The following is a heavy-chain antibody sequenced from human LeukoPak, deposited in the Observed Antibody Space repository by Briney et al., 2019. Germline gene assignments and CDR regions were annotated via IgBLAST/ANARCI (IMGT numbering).Heavy chain of an antibody. J-gene: IGHJ4*02. Sequence: GGSLRLSCAASGITFSRFWMSWVRQAPGKGLQWVANINQDGSEKHYVDSVKGRFTISRDNAKNSLYLQMNSLRVEDTAVYYCAKEGRSLQTYWGQGTLVTVSS. CDR2: INQDGSEK. V-gene: IGHV3-7*03. CDR3: AKEGRSLQTY. CDR1: GITFSRFW. D-gene: IGHD5-24*01.